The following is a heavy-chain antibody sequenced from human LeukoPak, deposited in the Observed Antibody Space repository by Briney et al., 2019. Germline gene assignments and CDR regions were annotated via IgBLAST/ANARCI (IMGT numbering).Heavy chain of an antibody. CDR1: GGSFSGYY. CDR3: ARVGSPRYYDSSGYYYDHDFPFDY. CDR2: IYYSGST. V-gene: IGHV4-34*01. D-gene: IGHD3-22*01. J-gene: IGHJ4*02. Sequence: SETLSLTCAVYGGSFSGYYWSWIRQPPGKGLEWIGSIYYSGSTYYDPSLKSRVTISVDTSKNQFSLKLSSVTAADTAVYYCARVGSPRYYDSSGYYYDHDFPFDYWGQGTLVTVSS.